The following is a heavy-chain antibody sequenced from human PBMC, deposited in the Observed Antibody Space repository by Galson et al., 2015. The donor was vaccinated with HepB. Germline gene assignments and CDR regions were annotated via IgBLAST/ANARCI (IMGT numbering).Heavy chain of an antibody. Sequence: SLRLSCTASGFTFTSYSMNWVRQAPGQGLEWVSYISSSSSTIYYADYVKGRFTISRDKAKNSLYLQMNSLRAEDTAVYYCARAFANGLVIEGDVFDIWGQGTMVTVSS. V-gene: IGHV3-48*01. D-gene: IGHD1-26*01. CDR1: GFTFTSYS. J-gene: IGHJ3*02. CDR2: ISSSSSTI. CDR3: ARAFANGLVIEGDVFDI.